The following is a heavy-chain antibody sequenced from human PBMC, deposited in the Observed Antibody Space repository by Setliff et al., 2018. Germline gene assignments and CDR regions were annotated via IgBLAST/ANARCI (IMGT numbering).Heavy chain of an antibody. CDR3: AREVRSSGWYGEDAFDI. J-gene: IGHJ3*02. V-gene: IGHV3-11*04. Sequence: LRLSCAASGFTFSDYYMSWIRQAPGKGLEWVSYISSSSSTIYYADSVKGRFTISRDNAKNSLYLQMNSLRAEDTAVYYCAREVRSSGWYGEDAFDIWGQGTMVTVSS. CDR2: ISSSSSTI. D-gene: IGHD6-19*01. CDR1: GFTFSDYY.